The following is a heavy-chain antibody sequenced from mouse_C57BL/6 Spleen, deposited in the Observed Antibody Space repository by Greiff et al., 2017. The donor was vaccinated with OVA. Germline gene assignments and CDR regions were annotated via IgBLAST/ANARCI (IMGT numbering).Heavy chain of an antibody. V-gene: IGHV5-17*01. CDR1: GFTFSDYG. Sequence: EVQLVESGGGLVKPGGSLKLSCAASGFTFSDYGMHWVRQAPEKGLEWVAYISSGSSTIYYADTVKGRFTISRDNAKNTLFLQMTSLRSEDTAMYYCAREALLRPYWYFDVWGTGTTVTVSS. CDR3: AREALLRPYWYFDV. D-gene: IGHD1-2*01. J-gene: IGHJ1*03. CDR2: ISSGSSTI.